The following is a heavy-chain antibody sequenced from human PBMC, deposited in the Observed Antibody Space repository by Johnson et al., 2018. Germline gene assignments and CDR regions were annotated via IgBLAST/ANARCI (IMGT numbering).Heavy chain of an antibody. CDR3: ARVAYRDGVFDY. J-gene: IGHJ4*02. Sequence: VQLVQSVGGLVQPGGSLRLSCVGSGFSFAYWMTWVRQAPGKGLDWVANINPDGTTRHYVDSVRGRFTISRDNAANSLDLQINSLRAEDTAVYYCARVAYRDGVFDYWGQGTLVTVSS. CDR1: GFSFAYW. CDR2: INPDGTTR. D-gene: IGHD1-14*01. V-gene: IGHV3-7*01.